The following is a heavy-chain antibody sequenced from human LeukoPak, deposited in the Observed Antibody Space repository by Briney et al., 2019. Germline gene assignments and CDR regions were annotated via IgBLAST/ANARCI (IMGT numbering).Heavy chain of an antibody. CDR2: IWYDGSNK. D-gene: IGHD3-3*01. CDR1: GFTFSNYG. J-gene: IGHJ4*02. V-gene: IGHV3-33*01. Sequence: PGRSLRLSCAASGFTFSNYGMHWVRQAPGKGLEWVAVIWYDGSNKYYGDSVKGRFTISRDNSKNTLYLQMDSLRAEDTAVYYCARDRAWNYFDYWGQGTLVTVSS. CDR3: ARDRAWNYFDY.